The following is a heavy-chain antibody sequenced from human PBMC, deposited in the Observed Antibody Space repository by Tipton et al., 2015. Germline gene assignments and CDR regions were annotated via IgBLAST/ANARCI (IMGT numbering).Heavy chain of an antibody. J-gene: IGHJ6*02. CDR2: IYYTGSP. V-gene: IGHV4-61*08. Sequence: TLSLTCTVSGASGISGGYYWSWVRQPPGKGLEYIGHIYYTGSPKYNPSLTRRVFISVDTSKNQFSLTLNSVAAADTAVYYCARDLEHGMDVWGHGTTVTVSS. CDR3: ARDLEHGMDV. D-gene: IGHD5-24*01. CDR1: GASGISGGYY.